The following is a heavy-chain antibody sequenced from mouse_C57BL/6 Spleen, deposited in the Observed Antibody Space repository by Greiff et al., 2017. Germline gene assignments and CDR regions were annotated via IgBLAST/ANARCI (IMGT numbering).Heavy chain of an antibody. D-gene: IGHD2-4*01. CDR3: ARSSYDYGYAMDY. J-gene: IGHJ4*01. CDR2: IYPRSGNT. V-gene: IGHV1-81*01. CDR1: GYTFTSYG. Sequence: QVQLKESGAELARPGASVKLSCKASGYTFTSYGISWVKQRTGQGLEWIGEIYPRSGNTYYNEKFKGKATLTADKSSSTAYMELRSLTSEDSAVYFCARSSYDYGYAMDYWGQGTSVTVSS.